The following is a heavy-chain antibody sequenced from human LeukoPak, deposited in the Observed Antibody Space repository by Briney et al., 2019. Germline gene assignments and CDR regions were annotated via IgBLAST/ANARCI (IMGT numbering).Heavy chain of an antibody. CDR2: IIPIFGTA. J-gene: IGHJ4*02. CDR3: ARDSGYYHH. V-gene: IGHV1-69*13. D-gene: IGHD3-22*01. CDR1: GYTFTGYY. Sequence: SVKVSCKASGYTFTGYYMHWVRQAPGQGLEWMGGIIPIFGTANYAQKFQGRVTITADESTSTAYMELSSLRSEDTAVYYCARDSGYYHHWGQGTLVTVSS.